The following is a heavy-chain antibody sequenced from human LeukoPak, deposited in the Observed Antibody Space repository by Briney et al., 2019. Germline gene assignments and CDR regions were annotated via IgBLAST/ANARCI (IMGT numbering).Heavy chain of an antibody. V-gene: IGHV4-59*11. CDR3: ARGGGVTYYGSSGYLWYFDY. CDR2: ICYSGST. CDR1: GGSISSHY. J-gene: IGHJ4*02. Sequence: PSEALSLTCTVSGGSISSHYWSWIRQPPGKGLEWIGYICYSGSTKFNPPLKSRVTISVDTSKNQFSLKLSSVTAADTAVYYCARGGGVTYYGSSGYLWYFDYWGQGTLVTVSA. D-gene: IGHD3-22*01.